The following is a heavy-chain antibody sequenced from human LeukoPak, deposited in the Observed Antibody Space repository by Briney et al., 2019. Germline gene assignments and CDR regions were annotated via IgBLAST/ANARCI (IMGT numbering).Heavy chain of an antibody. J-gene: IGHJ6*03. CDR2: IYYSGST. CDR1: GGSISSSSYY. D-gene: IGHD6-19*01. V-gene: IGHV4-39*01. CDR3: ARQSVAGYYCYMDV. Sequence: SETLSLTCTVSGGSISSSSYYWGWIRQPPGKGLEWIGSIYYSGSTYYNPSLKSRVTISVDTSKNQFSLKLSSVTAADTAVYYCARQSVAGYYCYMDVWGKGTTVTISS.